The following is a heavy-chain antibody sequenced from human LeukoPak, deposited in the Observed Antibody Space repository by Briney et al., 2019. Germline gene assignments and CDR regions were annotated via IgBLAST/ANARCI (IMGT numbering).Heavy chain of an antibody. CDR3: ARTNSSRDRFDY. Sequence: WVSLRLSCAASGFTVSTNYMSWVRQAPGKGLEWVSVIYSGGTTYCADSVKGRFTISRDNSKNTLYLQMNSLRAEDTAVYYCARTNSSRDRFDYWGQGTLVTVSA. J-gene: IGHJ4*02. D-gene: IGHD2/OR15-2a*01. CDR1: GFTVSTNY. CDR2: IYSGGTT. V-gene: IGHV3-66*01.